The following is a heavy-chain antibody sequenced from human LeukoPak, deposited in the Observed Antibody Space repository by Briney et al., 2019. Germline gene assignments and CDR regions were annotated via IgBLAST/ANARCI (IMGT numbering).Heavy chain of an antibody. V-gene: IGHV4-61*02. D-gene: IGHD2-2*02. J-gene: IGHJ4*02. Sequence: PSETLSLTCTVSGGSISSGSYYWSWIRQPAGKGLEWIGRIYTSGSTNYNPSLKGRVTISVDTSKNQFSLKLSSVTAADTAVYYCARAAWVPAAIPTLLDYWGQGTLVTVSS. CDR2: IYTSGST. CDR3: ARAAWVPAAIPTLLDY. CDR1: GGSISSGSYY.